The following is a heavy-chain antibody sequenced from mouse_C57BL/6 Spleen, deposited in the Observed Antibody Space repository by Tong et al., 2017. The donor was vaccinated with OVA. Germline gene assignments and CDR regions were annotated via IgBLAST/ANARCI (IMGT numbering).Heavy chain of an antibody. CDR3: ARVAYGNFDY. CDR2: IDPANGNT. V-gene: IGHV14-3*01. J-gene: IGHJ2*01. D-gene: IGHD2-1*01. Sequence: EVQLQESGAELVKPGASVKLSCTASGFNIKDYYMHWVKQRPGKGLEWIGRIDPANGNTKYAPKFQGKATITADTSSNTAYLQLSSLTSEDIAIYYCARVAYGNFDYWGQGTTLTVSS. CDR1: GFNIKDYY.